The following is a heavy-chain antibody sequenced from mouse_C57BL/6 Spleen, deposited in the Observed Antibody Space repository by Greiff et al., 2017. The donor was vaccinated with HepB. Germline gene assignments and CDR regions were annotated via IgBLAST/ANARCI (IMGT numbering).Heavy chain of an antibody. CDR1: GFSLTSYG. CDR3: ARGGYYYGSDWYFDV. CDR2: IWSDGST. V-gene: IGHV2-6*03. Sequence: VKLMESGPGLVAPSQSLSITCTVSGFSLTSYGVHWVRQPPGKGLEWLVVIWSDGSTTYNSALKSRLSISKDNAKSQVFLKMNSLQTDDTAMYYCARGGYYYGSDWYFDVWGTGTTVTVSS. D-gene: IGHD1-1*01. J-gene: IGHJ1*03.